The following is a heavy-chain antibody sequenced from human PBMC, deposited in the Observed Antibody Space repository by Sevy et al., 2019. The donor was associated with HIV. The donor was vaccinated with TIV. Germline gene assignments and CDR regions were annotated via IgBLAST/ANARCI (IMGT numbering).Heavy chain of an antibody. J-gene: IGHJ5*02. CDR1: GYTFTGYY. D-gene: IGHD6-19*01. CDR2: INPNSGGT. V-gene: IGHV1-2*06. Sequence: ASVKVSCKASGYTFTGYYMHWVRQAPGQGLEWMGRINPNSGGTNYAQKFQGRVTMTRDTSISTAYMELSRVRSDDTAVYYCAREGIAVAGTWGSWFDPWGQGTLVTVSS. CDR3: AREGIAVAGTWGSWFDP.